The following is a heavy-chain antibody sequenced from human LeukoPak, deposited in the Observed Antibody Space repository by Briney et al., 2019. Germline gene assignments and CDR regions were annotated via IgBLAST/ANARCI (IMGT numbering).Heavy chain of an antibody. CDR3: ERDLWFGGPRGAFDI. CDR1: GGSLSTFY. CDR2: IYYNGIT. D-gene: IGHD3-10*01. V-gene: IGHV4-59*01. Sequence: SETLSLTCTVSGGSLSTFYWSWIRQPPGKGLEWIGYIYYNGITNYNPSLKSRVTMSVDPSKNQFSLKLTSVTAADTAVYYCERDLWFGGPRGAFDICGQGTMVTVSS. J-gene: IGHJ3*02.